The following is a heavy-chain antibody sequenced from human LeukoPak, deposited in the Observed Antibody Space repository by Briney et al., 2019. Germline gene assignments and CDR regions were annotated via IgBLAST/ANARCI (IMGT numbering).Heavy chain of an antibody. CDR2: IRYDGSNK. V-gene: IGHV3-30*02. CDR1: GFTFSSYG. Sequence: QPGGSLRLSWAASGFTFSSYGMHWVRQPPGKGLERVAFIRYDGSNKYYAASGKGPFTTSRDKSKNTLYLEMNRRRAEDTAGYYRANTERAFSDIVVVPAAISWGQGTLVTVSS. J-gene: IGHJ4*02. D-gene: IGHD2-2*01. CDR3: ANTERAFSDIVVVPAAIS.